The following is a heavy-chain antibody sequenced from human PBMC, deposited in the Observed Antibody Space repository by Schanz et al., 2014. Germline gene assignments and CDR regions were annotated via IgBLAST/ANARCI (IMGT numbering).Heavy chain of an antibody. CDR1: GFTFSSYA. CDR2: IRGSGGGT. Sequence: EVVLVESGGASVQPGGSLRLSCAASGFTFSSYAMSWVRQPPGKGLEWVSSIRGSGGGTDYADSVKGRFTISRDNSKNTLYLQMNSLRAEDSAVYYCAKVGPYSGSLGAFDIWGQGTMVTVSS. D-gene: IGHD1-26*01. V-gene: IGHV3-23*04. J-gene: IGHJ3*02. CDR3: AKVGPYSGSLGAFDI.